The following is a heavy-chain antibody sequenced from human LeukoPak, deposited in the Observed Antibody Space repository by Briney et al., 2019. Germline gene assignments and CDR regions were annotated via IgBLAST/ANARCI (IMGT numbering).Heavy chain of an antibody. CDR3: ARVRRYGTTGYHLDY. D-gene: IGHD2/OR15-2a*01. V-gene: IGHV4-59*01. Sequence: SETLSLTCTVSGGSLSSYYWSWIRQPPRKGREWIGNISDSGSTNYNPSLKSRVTISVDTSKNQFSLKVNSVTAADTAFYYCARVRRYGTTGYHLDYWGQGTLVTVSS. CDR2: ISDSGST. J-gene: IGHJ4*02. CDR1: GGSLSSYY.